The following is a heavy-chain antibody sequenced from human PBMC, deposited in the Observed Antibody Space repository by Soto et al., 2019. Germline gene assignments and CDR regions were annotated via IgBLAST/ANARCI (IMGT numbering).Heavy chain of an antibody. J-gene: IGHJ4*02. CDR3: ARRYGSCFDY. V-gene: IGHV4-59*08. CDR2: IYYSGST. D-gene: IGHD6-6*01. CDR1: GGSISSYY. Sequence: QVQLQESGPGLVKPSETLSLTCTVSGGSISSYYWSWIRQPPGKGLEWIGYIYYSGSTNYNPSLXSRVXIXLDPSKNQFSLKLSSVTAADTAVYYCARRYGSCFDYWGQGTLVTVSS.